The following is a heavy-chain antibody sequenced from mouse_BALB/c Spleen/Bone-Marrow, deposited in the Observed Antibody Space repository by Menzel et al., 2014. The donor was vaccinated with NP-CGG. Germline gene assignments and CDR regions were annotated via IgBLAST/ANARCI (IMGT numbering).Heavy chain of an antibody. D-gene: IGHD1-1*01. CDR2: INPDSSTI. CDR1: GFDFSRYW. J-gene: IGHJ1*01. CDR3: TRLNCYGNLFV. V-gene: IGHV4-1*02. Sequence: EVKLLESGGGLVQPGGSLKLSCAASGFDFSRYWMSWVRQAPGKGLDWIGEINPDSSTINYTPPLKDKFIISRDNAKNTLYLQMGKVRAEDAAHYYGTRLNCYGNLFVWGAGTPVTVSS.